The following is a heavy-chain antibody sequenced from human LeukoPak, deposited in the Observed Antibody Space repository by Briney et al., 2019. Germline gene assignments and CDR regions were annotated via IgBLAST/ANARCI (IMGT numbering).Heavy chain of an antibody. V-gene: IGHV3-23*01. CDR2: ISGSGGST. CDR1: GFTFSSYA. CDR3: ATYQLLYGIFDY. D-gene: IGHD2-2*02. J-gene: IGHJ4*02. Sequence: GGSLRLSCAASGFTFSSYAMSWIRQAPGKGLEWVSAISGSGGSTYYADSVKGRFTISRDNSKNTLYLQMNSLRAEDTAVYYCATYQLLYGIFDYWGQGTLVTVSS.